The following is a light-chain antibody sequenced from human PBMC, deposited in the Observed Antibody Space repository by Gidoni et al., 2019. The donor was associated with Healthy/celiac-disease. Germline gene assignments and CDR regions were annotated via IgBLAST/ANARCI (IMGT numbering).Light chain of an antibody. CDR3: QQYGSSPYT. CDR1: HSVSSSY. J-gene: IGKJ2*01. Sequence: EIMLTQAPGTLSLSPGETATLSCRASHSVSSSYLAWYKQKHGQAHRLRIYCASISATGIPDRFIGSGSGTDFTLTISSLEPEDFAVYYCQQYGSSPYTFGQGTKLEIK. V-gene: IGKV3-20*01. CDR2: CAS.